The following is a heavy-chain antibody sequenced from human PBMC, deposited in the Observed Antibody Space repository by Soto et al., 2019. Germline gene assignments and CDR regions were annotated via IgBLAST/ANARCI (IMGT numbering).Heavy chain of an antibody. CDR2: INSDGSST. J-gene: IGHJ4*02. Sequence: PGGSLRLSCAASGFTFSSYWMHWVRQAPGKGLERVSRINSDGSSTIYADSVKGRFTISRDNAKNTLYLQMNSLRAEDTAVYYCAREQAVNYYDSSGPFDYWGQGT. CDR3: AREQAVNYYDSSGPFDY. CDR1: GFTFSSYW. D-gene: IGHD3-22*01. V-gene: IGHV3-74*01.